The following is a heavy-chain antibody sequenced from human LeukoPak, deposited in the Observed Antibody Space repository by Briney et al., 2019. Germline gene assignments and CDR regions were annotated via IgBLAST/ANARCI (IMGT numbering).Heavy chain of an antibody. D-gene: IGHD1-1*01. J-gene: IGHJ4*02. CDR1: GGSISSSSYY. CDR3: ARHSTASGYLNYFDY. CDR2: IHYSGST. Sequence: SETLSLTCTVSGGSISSSSYYWGWIRQPPGKGREWIGTIHYSGSTYYNPSLRSRVTMSVDTSKNQLSLKLSSVTAADTAVYYCARHSTASGYLNYFDYWGQGTLVTVSS. V-gene: IGHV4-39*01.